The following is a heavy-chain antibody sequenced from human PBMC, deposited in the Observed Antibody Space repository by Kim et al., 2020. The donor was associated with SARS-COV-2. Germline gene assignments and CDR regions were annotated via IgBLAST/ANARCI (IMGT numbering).Heavy chain of an antibody. CDR3: ARGKKTGYYIVGSAWFDP. CDR2: IYYSGST. V-gene: IGHV4-31*03. CDR1: GGSISSGGYY. D-gene: IGHD3-9*01. Sequence: SETLSLTCTVSGGSISSGGYYWSWIRQHPGKGLEWIGYIYYSGSTYYNPSLKSRVTISVDTSKNQFSLKLSSVTAADTAVYYCARGKKTGYYIVGSAWFDPWGQGTLVTVSS. J-gene: IGHJ5*02.